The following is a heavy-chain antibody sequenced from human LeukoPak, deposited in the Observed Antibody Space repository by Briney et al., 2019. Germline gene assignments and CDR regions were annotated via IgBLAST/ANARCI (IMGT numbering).Heavy chain of an antibody. V-gene: IGHV1-2*02. J-gene: IGHJ4*02. CDR2: INPYSGT. D-gene: IGHD4-17*01. CDR3: ARGKMNGDDFDY. CDR1: GYTFTGYY. Sequence: ASVKVSCKASGYTFTGYYMHWVRQAPGQGLEWMGWINPYSGTNYAQKFQGRVTMTRDTSITTDYMELSRLTSDDTAVYYCARGKMNGDDFDYWGQGTLVTVSS.